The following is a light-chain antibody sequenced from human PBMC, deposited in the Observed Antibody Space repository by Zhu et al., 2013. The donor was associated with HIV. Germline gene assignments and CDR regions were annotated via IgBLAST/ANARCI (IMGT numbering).Light chain of an antibody. V-gene: IGKV2-28*01. CDR2: LGS. Sequence: DIVISQSPLSLPVTPGEPASISCRSSQSLLHSNGYTYLDWYLQKPGQSPQLLIYLGSNRASGVPDRFSGSGSGTDFTLRISRVEAEDVGVYYCMQTQQTRTFGQGTKLEIK. J-gene: IGKJ2*01. CDR3: MQTQQTRT. CDR1: QSLLHSNGYTY.